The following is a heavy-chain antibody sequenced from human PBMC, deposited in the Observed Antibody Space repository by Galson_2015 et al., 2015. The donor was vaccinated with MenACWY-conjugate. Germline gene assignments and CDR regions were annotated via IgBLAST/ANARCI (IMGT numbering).Heavy chain of an antibody. Sequence: QSGAEVKKAGESLTISCQASGYNLVSYWIIWVRQLPGKGLEWMGRIDPTDSYTKYSPSLQGHVTFSADRSINTVYLQWGSLRASDTAIYYCTRQMPLDWFDPWGQGTLVTVSS. CDR2: IDPTDSYT. CDR3: TRQMPLDWFDP. CDR1: GYNLVSYW. V-gene: IGHV5-10-1*01. J-gene: IGHJ5*02. D-gene: IGHD2-2*01.